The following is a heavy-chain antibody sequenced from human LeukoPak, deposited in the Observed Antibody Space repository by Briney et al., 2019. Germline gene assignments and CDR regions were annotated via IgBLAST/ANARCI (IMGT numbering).Heavy chain of an antibody. D-gene: IGHD3-22*01. J-gene: IGHJ3*02. V-gene: IGHV3-30*02. CDR3: ARDLDSSGYLETEAFDI. CDR2: IRHDGTNK. CDR1: GFPFSSFA. Sequence: GGSLRLSCAASGFPFSSFAMHWARQAPGKGLEWVAFIRHDGTNKYHSNSVQGRFTISRDNSRNTVYLQLNSLRPEDTAVYYCARDLDSSGYLETEAFDIWGQGTMVTVSS.